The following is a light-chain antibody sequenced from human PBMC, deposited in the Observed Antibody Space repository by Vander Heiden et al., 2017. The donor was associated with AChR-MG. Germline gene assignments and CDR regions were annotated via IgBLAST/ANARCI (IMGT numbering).Light chain of an antibody. V-gene: IGLV2-11*01. Sequence: QSALTQPRSVSGSPGQSVTISCTGTSSDVGGYDFVSWYQQYPGKAPKVMIYDVSKRPSGVPDRFSGSKSGNTASLTISGLQADDEADYYCCSYAGSYVVFGGGAKLTVL. CDR3: CSYAGSYVV. J-gene: IGLJ2*01. CDR1: SSDVGGYDF. CDR2: DVS.